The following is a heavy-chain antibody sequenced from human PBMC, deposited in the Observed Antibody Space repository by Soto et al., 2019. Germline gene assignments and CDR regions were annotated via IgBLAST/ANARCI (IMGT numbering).Heavy chain of an antibody. V-gene: IGHV4-38-2*01. CDR3: ARVRLDNWFDP. CDR2: IFFTGTT. Sequence: PSETLSLTCDVSGYSISSGYYWGWLRQSPGKGLEWIGSIFFTGTTYYNPSLNSQVTISVDTSKNQFSLKLSSVTAADTAIYYCARVRLDNWFDPWGQGTLVTSPQ. J-gene: IGHJ5*02. CDR1: GYSISSGYY. D-gene: IGHD6-19*01.